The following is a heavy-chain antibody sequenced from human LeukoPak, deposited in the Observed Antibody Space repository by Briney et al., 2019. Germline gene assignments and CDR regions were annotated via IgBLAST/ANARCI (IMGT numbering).Heavy chain of an antibody. J-gene: IGHJ4*02. CDR2: INPTSGST. Sequence: GASVKVSCKVSGYTFTSYYMYWVRQPLGQGLEWMGIINPTSGSTSYTQKFQGRVTMTRDMSTSTVYMQLSSLRSEDTAVYYCARVDGYKSTDYWGQGTLVTVSS. D-gene: IGHD5-24*01. CDR1: GYTFTSYY. V-gene: IGHV1-46*01. CDR3: ARVDGYKSTDY.